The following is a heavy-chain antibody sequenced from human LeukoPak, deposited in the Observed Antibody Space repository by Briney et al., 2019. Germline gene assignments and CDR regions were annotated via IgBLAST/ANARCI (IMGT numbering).Heavy chain of an antibody. V-gene: IGHV4-39*07. CDR3: ARGRGIAARRGNNWFDP. CDR2: INHSGST. CDR1: GGSISSSSYF. D-gene: IGHD6-6*01. J-gene: IGHJ5*02. Sequence: PSETLSLTCTVSGGSISSSSYFWGWIRQPPGKGLEWIGEINHSGSTNYNPSLKSRVTISVDTSKNQFSLKLSSVTAADTAVYYCARGRGIAARRGNNWFDPWGQGTLVTVSS.